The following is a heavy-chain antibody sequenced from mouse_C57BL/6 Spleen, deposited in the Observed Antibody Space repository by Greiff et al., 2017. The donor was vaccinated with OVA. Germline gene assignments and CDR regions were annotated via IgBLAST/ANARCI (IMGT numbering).Heavy chain of an antibody. CDR1: GFTFSDYC. CDR2: ISSGSSTI. D-gene: IGHD1-1*01. J-gene: IGHJ1*03. V-gene: IGHV5-17*01. CDR3: ARGDCYGSGGYWYFDV. Sequence: EVMLVESGGGLVKPGGSLKLSCAASGFTFSDYCMHWVRQAPEKGLEWVAYISSGSSTIYYADTVKGRFTISRDNAKNTLFMQMTSLRSEDTAMYSSARGDCYGSGGYWYFDVWGTGTTVTVSS.